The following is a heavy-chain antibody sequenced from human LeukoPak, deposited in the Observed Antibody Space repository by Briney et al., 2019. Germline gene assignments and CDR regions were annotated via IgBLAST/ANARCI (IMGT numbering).Heavy chain of an antibody. J-gene: IGHJ4*02. V-gene: IGHV3-15*01. CDR3: TTSYYDSSGFRA. CDR1: GFSLNNAW. Sequence: NAAGSLRLSCAASGFSLNNAWMSWVRQAPGKGLESVGRIKSKTDGGTIDYAAPVKGRSTISRDDSKNVVYLLMNNLKTEDTAVYYCTTSYYDSSGFRAWGQGTLVTVSS. D-gene: IGHD3-22*01. CDR2: IKSKTDGGTI.